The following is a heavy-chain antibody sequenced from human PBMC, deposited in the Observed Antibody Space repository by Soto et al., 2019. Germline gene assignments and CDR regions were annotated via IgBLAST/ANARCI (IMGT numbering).Heavy chain of an antibody. D-gene: IGHD2-15*01. J-gene: IGHJ5*02. Sequence: SETLSLTCAVYGGSFSGYYWSWIRQPPGKGLEWIGEINHSGSTNYNPSLKSRVTISVDTSKNQFSLKLSSVTAADTAVYYCARERGYCSGGSGSNWFDPWGQGTLVT. CDR1: GGSFSGYY. V-gene: IGHV4-34*01. CDR2: INHSGST. CDR3: ARERGYCSGGSGSNWFDP.